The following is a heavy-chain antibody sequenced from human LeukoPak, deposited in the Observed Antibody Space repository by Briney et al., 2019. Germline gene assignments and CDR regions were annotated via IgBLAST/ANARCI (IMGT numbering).Heavy chain of an antibody. Sequence: GGSLRLSCAASGFTFSLYWMNWVRRAPGKGLEWVANIKQDGSEKNYVDSVKGRFTISRDNAKNSLYLQMNSLRAEDTAVYYCAKEMYSSSSNWFDPWGQGTLVTVSS. J-gene: IGHJ5*02. CDR2: IKQDGSEK. V-gene: IGHV3-7*03. D-gene: IGHD6-13*01. CDR1: GFTFSLYW. CDR3: AKEMYSSSSNWFDP.